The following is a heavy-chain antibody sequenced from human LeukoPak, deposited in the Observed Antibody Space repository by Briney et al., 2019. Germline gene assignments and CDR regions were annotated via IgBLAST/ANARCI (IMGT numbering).Heavy chain of an antibody. V-gene: IGHV1-46*01. CDR1: GYTLTTYY. CDR3: ARTDNGDLDY. J-gene: IGHJ4*02. CDR2: IKPNGGRA. D-gene: IGHD1-1*01. Sequence: ASLKVSSKASGYTLTTYYMQCVPQAPGQGLEWMGVIKPNGGRAAYAQNFQGRVTMTSDTSTSTVYMELSSLRSEDTAVYYCARTDNGDLDYWGQGTLVTVSS.